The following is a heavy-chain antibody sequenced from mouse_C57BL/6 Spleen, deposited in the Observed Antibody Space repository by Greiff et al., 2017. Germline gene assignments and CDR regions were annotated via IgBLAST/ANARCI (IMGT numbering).Heavy chain of an antibody. Sequence: EVQGVESGGGLVKPGGSLKLSCAASGFTFSSYAMSWVRQTPEKRLEWVATISDGGSYTYYPDNVKGRFTISRDNAKNNLYLQMSHLKSEDTAMYYCARGSYYDYGEVYFDYWGQGTTLTVSS. D-gene: IGHD2-4*01. J-gene: IGHJ2*01. CDR3: ARGSYYDYGEVYFDY. CDR2: ISDGGSYT. V-gene: IGHV5-4*01. CDR1: GFTFSSYA.